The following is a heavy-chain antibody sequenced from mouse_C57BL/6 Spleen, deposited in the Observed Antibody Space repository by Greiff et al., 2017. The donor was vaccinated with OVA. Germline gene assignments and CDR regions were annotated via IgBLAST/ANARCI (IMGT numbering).Heavy chain of an antibody. V-gene: IGHV1-80*01. D-gene: IGHD3-1*01. Sequence: QVQLQQSGAELVKPGASVKISCKASGYAFCSYWMNWVKQRPGKGLEWIGQIYPGDGDTNYNGKFKGKATLTADKSSSTAYMQLSSLTSEDSAVYFCARQPSGYAMDYWGQGTSVTVSS. CDR1: GYAFCSYW. CDR3: ARQPSGYAMDY. CDR2: IYPGDGDT. J-gene: IGHJ4*01.